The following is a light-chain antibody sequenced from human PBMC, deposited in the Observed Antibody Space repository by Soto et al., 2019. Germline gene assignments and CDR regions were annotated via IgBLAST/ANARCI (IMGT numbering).Light chain of an antibody. CDR3: LQHNSYPWT. Sequence: DIQVTQSPSSLSASVGDTVTITCRTSQSISSYLSWYQQKPGKAPKLLIYAAYTLQSGVPSRFSGSGSGTEFTLTISSLQPEDFATYYCLQHNSYPWTFGQGTKVDIK. CDR1: QSISSY. CDR2: AAY. J-gene: IGKJ1*01. V-gene: IGKV1-9*01.